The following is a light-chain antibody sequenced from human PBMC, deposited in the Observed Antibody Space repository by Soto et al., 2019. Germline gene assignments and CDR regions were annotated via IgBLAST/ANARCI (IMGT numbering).Light chain of an antibody. J-gene: IGLJ1*01. CDR3: CSYAGNYYV. Sequence: QSVLTQPASVSGSPGQSITISCTGTSSDVGNYNLVSWYQQHPGNTPKVIIYGGTKRPSGDSNRSSGSKSGNTASLTISGLKAEDEADYYCCSYAGNYYVFGTGTKVTVL. V-gene: IGLV2-23*01. CDR1: SSDVGNYNL. CDR2: GGT.